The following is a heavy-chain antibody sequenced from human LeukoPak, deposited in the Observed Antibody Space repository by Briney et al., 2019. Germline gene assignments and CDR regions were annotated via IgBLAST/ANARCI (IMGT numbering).Heavy chain of an antibody. CDR1: GFSLSNYW. CDR2: INGDGSER. V-gene: IGHV3-7*01. CDR3: MRDWPDTLGAH. J-gene: IGHJ4*02. D-gene: IGHD1-26*01. Sequence: GGSLRLSCVFSGFSLSNYWMTWVRQAPGKGPEWVAIINGDGSERYYVDSVKGRFAISRDNARSTLDLQMNSLRVEDTAMYYCMRDWPDTLGAHWGQGGLVSVSS.